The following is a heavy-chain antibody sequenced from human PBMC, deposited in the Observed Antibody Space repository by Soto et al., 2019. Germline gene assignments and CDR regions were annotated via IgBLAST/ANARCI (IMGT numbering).Heavy chain of an antibody. CDR2: MNVGNGNT. CDR3: AREKWASGSRWVDP. V-gene: IGHV1-3*01. D-gene: IGHD6-19*01. J-gene: IGHJ5*02. Sequence: ASVKVSCKASGYTFTRSGISWVRQAPGQRLEWMGWMNVGNGNTKYSQNLQGRVTIYQDTSASTAYMELSRLTSEDTAVYYCAREKWASGSRWVDPWGQGTLVTVS. CDR1: GYTFTRSG.